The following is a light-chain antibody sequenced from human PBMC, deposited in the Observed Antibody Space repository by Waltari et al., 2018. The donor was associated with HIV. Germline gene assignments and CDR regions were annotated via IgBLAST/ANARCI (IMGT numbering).Light chain of an antibody. J-gene: IGLJ3*02. Sequence: QSVLTQPPSVSAAPGQKVTISCSGRSSNIGNNYVSWYQQLPGTAPKLRIHDNNKRPSGIPDRFSGTKSGTSATLGITGLQTGDEADYYCGTWDSSLSVVVFGGGTKLTVL. CDR1: SSNIGNNY. CDR2: DNN. CDR3: GTWDSSLSVVV. V-gene: IGLV1-51*01.